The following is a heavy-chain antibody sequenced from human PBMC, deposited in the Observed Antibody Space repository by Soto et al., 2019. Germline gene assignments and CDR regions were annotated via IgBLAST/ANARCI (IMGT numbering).Heavy chain of an antibody. V-gene: IGHV4-59*08. D-gene: IGHD1-1*01. CDR2: IFHSGST. Sequence: SETLSLTCTVSGGSISTYYWSWIRQPPGKGLEWIGYIFHSGSTNYNPSLKSRVTISVDTSKNHFSLNLISVTAADTAVYYCARGYEFFDYWGQGALVTVSS. J-gene: IGHJ4*02. CDR3: ARGYEFFDY. CDR1: GGSISTYY.